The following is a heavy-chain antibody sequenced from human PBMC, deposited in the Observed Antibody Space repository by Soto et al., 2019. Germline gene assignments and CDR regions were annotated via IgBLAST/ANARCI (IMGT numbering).Heavy chain of an antibody. CDR1: GGTFSSYA. CDR3: ARDPIAVAAYYYYYGMDV. V-gene: IGHV1-69*01. J-gene: IGHJ6*02. Sequence: QVQLVQSGAEVKKPGSSVKVSCKASGGTFSSYAISWVRQAPGQGLEWMGGIIPIFGTANYAQKFQGRVTITAADSTSTAYMELSSLRSEDTAVYYCARDPIAVAAYYYYYGMDVWGQGTTVTVSS. D-gene: IGHD6-19*01. CDR2: IIPIFGTA.